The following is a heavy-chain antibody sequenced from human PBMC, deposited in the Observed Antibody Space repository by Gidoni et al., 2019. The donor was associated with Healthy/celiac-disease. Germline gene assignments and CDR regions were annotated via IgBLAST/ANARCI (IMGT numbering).Heavy chain of an antibody. V-gene: IGHV4-4*07. CDR3: AREGWNDRNYYFDY. CDR2: IYTSGST. Sequence: QVQLQESGPGLLKPSETLSLTCTVSGGSISSYYWSWIRQPAGKGLEWIGRIYTSGSTNYNPTLKSRVTMSVDTSKNQFSLKLSSVTAADTAVYYCAREGWNDRNYYFDYWGQGTLVTVSS. J-gene: IGHJ4*02. D-gene: IGHD1-1*01. CDR1: GGSISSYY.